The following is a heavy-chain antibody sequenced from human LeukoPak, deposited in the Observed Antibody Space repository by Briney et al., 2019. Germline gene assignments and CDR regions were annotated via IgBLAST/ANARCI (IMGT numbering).Heavy chain of an antibody. CDR2: IYYSGST. D-gene: IGHD3-22*01. V-gene: IGHV4-39*01. Sequence: SETLSLTCTVSGGSISSSSYYWGWIRQPPGKGLEWIGSIYYSGSTYYNPSLKSRVTISVDTSKNQFSLKLSSVTAAGTAVYYCATPYYYDSSGADWYFDLWGRGTLVTVSS. J-gene: IGHJ2*01. CDR3: ATPYYYDSSGADWYFDL. CDR1: GGSISSSSYY.